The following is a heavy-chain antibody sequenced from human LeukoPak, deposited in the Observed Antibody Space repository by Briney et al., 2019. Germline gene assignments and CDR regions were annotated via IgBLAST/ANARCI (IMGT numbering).Heavy chain of an antibody. CDR1: GGSFSGYY. V-gene: IGHV4-34*01. CDR2: IYYSGST. CDR3: ARQPQRFLEWLLYAEFDY. D-gene: IGHD3-3*01. Sequence: PSETLSLTCAVYGGSFSGYYWSWIRQPPGKGLEWIGSIYYSGSTYYNPSLKSRVTISVDTSKNQFSLKLSSVTAADTAVYYCARQPQRFLEWLLYAEFDYWGQGTLVTVSS. J-gene: IGHJ4*02.